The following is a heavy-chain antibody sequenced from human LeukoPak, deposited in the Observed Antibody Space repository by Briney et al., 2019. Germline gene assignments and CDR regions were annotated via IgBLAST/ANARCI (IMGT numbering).Heavy chain of an antibody. V-gene: IGHV1-8*03. Sequence: ASVKVSCKASGYTFTSYDINWVRQATGQGLEWMGWMNPNSGNTGYAQKFQGRVTITRNTSISTAYMELRSLRSDDTAVYYCATAEGIEQSFDIWGQGTMVTVSS. CDR3: ATAEGIEQSFDI. J-gene: IGHJ3*02. CDR2: MNPNSGNT. D-gene: IGHD3-10*01. CDR1: GYTFTSYD.